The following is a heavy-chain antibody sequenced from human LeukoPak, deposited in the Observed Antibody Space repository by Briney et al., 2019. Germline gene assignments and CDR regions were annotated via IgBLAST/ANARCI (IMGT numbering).Heavy chain of an antibody. Sequence: PSETLSLTCTVSGGSITSSYWSWIRQPPGKGLEWIGYIYYTGRATYHPSLKSRLTISIDTSRNQFSLNLNSVSAADTAVYYCARGGSYVSMDSWGQGTLVTVSS. CDR3: ARGGSYVSMDS. V-gene: IGHV4-59*01. J-gene: IGHJ4*02. D-gene: IGHD3-10*01. CDR1: GGSITSSY. CDR2: IYYTGRA.